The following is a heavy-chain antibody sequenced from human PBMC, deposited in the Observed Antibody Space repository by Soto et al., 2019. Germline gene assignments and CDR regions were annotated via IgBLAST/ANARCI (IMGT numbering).Heavy chain of an antibody. Sequence: QVQLVQSGAEVKKPGTSVKVSCKASGGTFSSYAISWVRQAPGQGLGWMGGIIPIFGTANYTQNFQGIVTITGDESTGTAYMELSSPRSEDTAVYYCGTARGAVIAATPSYWGQGALVTVSS. V-gene: IGHV1-69*01. J-gene: IGHJ4*02. CDR1: GGTFSSYA. CDR2: IIPIFGTA. CDR3: GTARGAVIAATPSY. D-gene: IGHD2-15*01.